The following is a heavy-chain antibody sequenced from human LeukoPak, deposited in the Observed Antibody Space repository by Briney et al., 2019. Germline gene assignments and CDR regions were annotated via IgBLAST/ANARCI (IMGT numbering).Heavy chain of an antibody. V-gene: IGHV4-38-2*02. J-gene: IGHJ4*02. CDR1: GYSISSGYY. CDR3: ARDLLHCSSTSCYTRLRSPLQY. Sequence: SETLSLTCAVSGYSISSGYYWGWIRQPPGRGLEWIGSIYHSGSTYYNPSLKSRVAISVDTSKNQFSLKLSSVTAADTAVYYCARDLLHCSSTSCYTRLRSPLQYWGQGTLVTVSS. D-gene: IGHD2-2*02. CDR2: IYHSGST.